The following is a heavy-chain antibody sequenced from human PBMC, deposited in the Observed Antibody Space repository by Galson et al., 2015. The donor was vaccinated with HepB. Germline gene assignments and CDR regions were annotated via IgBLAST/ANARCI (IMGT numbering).Heavy chain of an antibody. Sequence: SLRLSCAASGFTFSSYWMSWVRQAPGKGLEWVANIRQDGSEKYYVDSVKGRFTISRDNAKNSLYLQMNSLRAEDTAVYYCARDPRYSSGWYPLPCDYWGQGTLVTVSS. J-gene: IGHJ4*02. V-gene: IGHV3-7*03. D-gene: IGHD6-19*01. CDR3: ARDPRYSSGWYPLPCDY. CDR2: IRQDGSEK. CDR1: GFTFSSYW.